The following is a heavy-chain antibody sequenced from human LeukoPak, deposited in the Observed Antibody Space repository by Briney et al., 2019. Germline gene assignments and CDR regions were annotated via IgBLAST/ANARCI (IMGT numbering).Heavy chain of an antibody. CDR1: GYTFTGYY. J-gene: IGHJ4*02. Sequence: ASVKVSCKASGYTFTGYYMHWVRQAPGQGLEWMGRINPNSGGTNYAQKFQGRVTMTRDTSISTAYMELSRLRSDDTAVYYCARGIINSSWEEFDYWGQGTLVTVSS. CDR2: INPNSGGT. D-gene: IGHD6-13*01. CDR3: ARGIINSSWEEFDY. V-gene: IGHV1-2*06.